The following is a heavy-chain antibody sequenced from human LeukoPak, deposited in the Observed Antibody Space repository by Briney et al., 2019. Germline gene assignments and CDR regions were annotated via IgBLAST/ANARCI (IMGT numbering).Heavy chain of an antibody. V-gene: IGHV4-4*07. D-gene: IGHD3-16*01. Sequence: SETLSLTCTVSGYSISSGYYWGWIRQPAGKGLEWIGRIYTSGSTNYNPSLKSRVTMSVDTSKNQFSLKLSSVTAADTAVYYCARDGGATVDWGQGTLVTVSS. J-gene: IGHJ4*02. CDR2: IYTSGST. CDR3: ARDGGATVD. CDR1: GYSISSGYY.